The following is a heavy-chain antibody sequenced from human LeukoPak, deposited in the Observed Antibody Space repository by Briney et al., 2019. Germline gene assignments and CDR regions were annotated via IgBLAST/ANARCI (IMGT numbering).Heavy chain of an antibody. CDR3: ARDRDPYDFWSGILYFDY. CDR2: ISYDGSNK. CDR1: GFTFSSYA. Sequence: GGSLRLSCAASGFTFSSYAMQWVRQAPGKGLEWVAVISYDGSNKYYADSVKGRFTIARDNSKNTLYLQMNSLRAEDTAVYYCARDRDPYDFWSGILYFDYWGQGTLVTVSS. J-gene: IGHJ4*02. D-gene: IGHD3-3*01. V-gene: IGHV3-30-3*01.